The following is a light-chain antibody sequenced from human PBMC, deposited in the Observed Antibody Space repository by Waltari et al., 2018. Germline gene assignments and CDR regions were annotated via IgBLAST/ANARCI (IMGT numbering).Light chain of an antibody. J-gene: IGKJ1*01. V-gene: IGKV3-15*01. CDR1: QYVNIH. Sequence: EVVMTQSQATLSASPGESATLSCRASQYVNIHLDWYQQKPGQAPRLLIYAASTRATGVPDRFSGSGAGTDFTLTISSLQSEDSAVYYCQQYNDWPRTFGLGTKVEIK. CDR2: AAS. CDR3: QQYNDWPRT.